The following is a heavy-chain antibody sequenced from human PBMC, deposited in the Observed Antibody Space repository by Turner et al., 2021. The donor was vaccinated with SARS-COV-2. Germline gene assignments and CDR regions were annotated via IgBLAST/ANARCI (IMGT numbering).Heavy chain of an antibody. V-gene: IGHV3-30-3*01. J-gene: IGHJ4*02. CDR1: GFLFSSYV. D-gene: IGHD1-20*01. CDR2: ISYDGSNK. Sequence: QLQLGESGGGVVQPGRALSLYCSAAGFLFSSYVMHWVRQAPGKGLEWVAVISYDGSNKYYADSVKGRFTISRDNSKNTLYLQMNSLRAEDTAVYYCARDSITGTTVKPVDYWGQGTLVTVSS. CDR3: ARDSITGTTVKPVDY.